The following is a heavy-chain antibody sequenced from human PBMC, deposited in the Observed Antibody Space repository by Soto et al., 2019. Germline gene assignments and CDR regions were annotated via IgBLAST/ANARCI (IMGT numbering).Heavy chain of an antibody. D-gene: IGHD6-13*01. CDR3: ARSTKSRYSSSWGVHAFDI. V-gene: IGHV4-34*01. CDR1: GGSFSGYY. J-gene: IGHJ3*02. Sequence: QVQLQQWGAGLLKPSETLSLTCAVYGGSFSGYYWSWIRQPPGKGLEWIGEINHSGSTNYNPSLKRRVTISVDTSKNQFSLKLSSVTAADTAVYYCARSTKSRYSSSWGVHAFDIWGQGTMVTVSS. CDR2: INHSGST.